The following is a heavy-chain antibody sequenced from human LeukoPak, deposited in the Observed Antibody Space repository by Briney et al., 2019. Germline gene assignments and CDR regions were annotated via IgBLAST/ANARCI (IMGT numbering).Heavy chain of an antibody. CDR3: ARDGIVGATPWFDP. CDR2: INHSGST. V-gene: IGHV4-34*01. CDR1: GGSFSGYY. J-gene: IGHJ5*02. Sequence: SETLSLTCAVYGGSFSGYYWSWIRQPPGKGLEWIGEINHSGSTNYNPSLKSRVTISVDTSKNQFSLKLSSVTAADTAVYYCARDGIVGATPWFDPWGQGTLVTVSS. D-gene: IGHD1-26*01.